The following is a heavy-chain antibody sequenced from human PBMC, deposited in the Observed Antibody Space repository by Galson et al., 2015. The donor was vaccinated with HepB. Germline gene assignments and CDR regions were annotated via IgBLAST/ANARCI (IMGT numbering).Heavy chain of an antibody. CDR2: VRSKADGGTV. V-gene: IGHV3-49*03. CDR1: GFTFGDYA. CDR3: SRDWSGSQ. D-gene: IGHD1-26*01. Sequence: SLRLSCATFGFTFGDYAMIWFRQAPGKGLEWISIVRSKADGGTVEYAASVKGRFTISRDDSKSIAYLQMNSLKSEDTAVYYCSRDWSGSQWGQGTLVTVSS. J-gene: IGHJ4*02.